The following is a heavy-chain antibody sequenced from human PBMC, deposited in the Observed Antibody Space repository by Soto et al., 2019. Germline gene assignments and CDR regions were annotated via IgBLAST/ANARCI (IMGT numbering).Heavy chain of an antibody. V-gene: IGHV4-59*08. CDR2: IYYSGST. Sequence: PSETLSLTCTVSGGPISSYYWSWIRQPPGKGLEWIGYIYYSGSTNYNPSLKSRVTISVDTSKNQFSLKLSSVTAADTAVYYCARHPGWLLWGQGTLVPVSS. J-gene: IGHJ4*02. CDR3: ARHPGWLL. CDR1: GGPISSYY. D-gene: IGHD5-12*01.